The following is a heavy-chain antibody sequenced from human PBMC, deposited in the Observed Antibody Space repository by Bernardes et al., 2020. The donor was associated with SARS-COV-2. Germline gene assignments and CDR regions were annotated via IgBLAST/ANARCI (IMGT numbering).Heavy chain of an antibody. CDR3: AKDITYYDILTGYIKGYYYYYGLGV. Sequence: GGSLRLSCAASGFTFRSYGMHWVRQAPGKGLEWVAVISYDGSNKYYADSVKGRFTISRDNSKNTLYLQMNSLRAEDTAVYYCAKDITYYDILTGYIKGYYYYYGLGVWGQGTTVTVSS. D-gene: IGHD3-9*01. J-gene: IGHJ6*02. V-gene: IGHV3-30*18. CDR2: ISYDGSNK. CDR1: GFTFRSYG.